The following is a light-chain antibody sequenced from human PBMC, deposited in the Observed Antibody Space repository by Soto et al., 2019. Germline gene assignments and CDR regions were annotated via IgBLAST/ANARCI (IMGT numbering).Light chain of an antibody. Sequence: QSVLAHPPSVSGAPGQRVTISCTGSSSNFGSGYDVQWYQQLPGRAPKFLISGNNDRPSGLPDRFSASKSGTSASLAITGLQAEDEADYYCQTYDTSLSAYVFGTGTKLTVL. J-gene: IGLJ1*01. CDR2: GNN. V-gene: IGLV1-40*01. CDR3: QTYDTSLSAYV. CDR1: SSNFGSGYD.